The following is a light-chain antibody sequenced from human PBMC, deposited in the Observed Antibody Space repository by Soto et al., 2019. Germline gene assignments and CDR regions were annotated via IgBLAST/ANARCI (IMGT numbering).Light chain of an antibody. J-gene: IGKJ1*01. CDR2: SAS. Sequence: IQLTQSPSSLSASVRDRVTITCRASQDISSYLAWYQQKPGKAPKLLIYSASPLQSGVPSRFSGSGSGTIFPPTISTLQPEDSEIYYCQQLYNSPGTFGKGTRVDIK. CDR1: QDISSY. V-gene: IGKV1-9*01. CDR3: QQLYNSPGT.